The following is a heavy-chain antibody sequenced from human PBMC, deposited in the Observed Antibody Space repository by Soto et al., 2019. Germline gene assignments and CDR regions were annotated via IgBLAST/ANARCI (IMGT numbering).Heavy chain of an antibody. J-gene: IGHJ4*02. CDR2: ISYDGSNK. CDR3: ARGGVVTTSGWYGFDY. V-gene: IGHV3-30-3*01. Sequence: SGGSLRLSCAASGFTFSSYAMHWVRQAPGKGLEWVAVISYDGSNKYYADSVKGRFTISRDNSKNTLYLQMNSLRAEDTAVYYCARGGVVTTSGWYGFDYWGQGPLVTVSS. D-gene: IGHD6-19*01. CDR1: GFTFSSYA.